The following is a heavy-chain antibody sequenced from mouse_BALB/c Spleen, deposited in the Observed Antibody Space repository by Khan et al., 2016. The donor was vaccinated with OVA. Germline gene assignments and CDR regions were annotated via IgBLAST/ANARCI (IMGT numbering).Heavy chain of an antibody. CDR3: ARGGVVVPYWYFDV. CDR2: ISYDGSN. D-gene: IGHD1-1*01. J-gene: IGHJ1*01. CDR1: GYSITGGYS. V-gene: IGHV3-6*02. Sequence: EVQLQESGPGLVKPSQSLSLTCSVTGYSITGGYSWSWIRQFPGNKLEWMGYISYDGSNNYNPSLKNRISITRDTSKNKFFLQLNSVTTEDTATYYCARGGVVVPYWYFDVWGAGTTVTVSS.